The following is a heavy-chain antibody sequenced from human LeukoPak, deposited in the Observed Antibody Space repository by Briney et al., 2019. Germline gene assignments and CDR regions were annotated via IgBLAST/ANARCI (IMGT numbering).Heavy chain of an antibody. CDR2: IYYSGST. CDR1: GGSISGISYY. Sequence: SETLSLTCSVSGGSISGISYYWGWIRQPPEKGQEWIGNIYYSGSTYNNPSLESRVIISVDTSKNQFSLKLTSVTAAATAVYYCARQGVVGATGFDYWGQGTLVTVSS. CDR3: ARQGVVGATGFDY. V-gene: IGHV4-39*01. J-gene: IGHJ4*02. D-gene: IGHD1-26*01.